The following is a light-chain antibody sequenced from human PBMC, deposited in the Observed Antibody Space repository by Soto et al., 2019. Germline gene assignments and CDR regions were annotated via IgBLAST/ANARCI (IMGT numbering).Light chain of an antibody. CDR3: QQDNNWPPLT. CDR1: QSVSSN. V-gene: IGKV3-15*01. J-gene: IGKJ4*01. Sequence: EIVMTQSPATLSVSPWERATLSCRASQSVSSNLAWYQQKPGQAPRLLIYGASTKATGIPARFSGSGSGTEFTLTISSLQSEDFAVYYCQQDNNWPPLTFGGGTKVEIK. CDR2: GAS.